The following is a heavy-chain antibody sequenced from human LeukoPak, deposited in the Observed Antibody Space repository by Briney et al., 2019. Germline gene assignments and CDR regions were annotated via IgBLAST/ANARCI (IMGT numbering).Heavy chain of an antibody. CDR1: GGSISSTNW. J-gene: IGHJ1*01. CDR2: IYYSGST. V-gene: IGHV4-59*08. Sequence: SETLSLTCAVSGGSISSTNWWSWVRQPPGKGLEWIGYIYYSGSTNYNPSLKSRVTISVDTSKNQFSLKLSSVTAADTAVYYCARGVSYYDSSGYYNEYFQHWGQGTLVTVSS. CDR3: ARGVSYYDSSGYYNEYFQH. D-gene: IGHD3-22*01.